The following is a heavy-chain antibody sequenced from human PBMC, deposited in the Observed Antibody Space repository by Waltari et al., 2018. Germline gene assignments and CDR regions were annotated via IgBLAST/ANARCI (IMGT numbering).Heavy chain of an antibody. V-gene: IGHV4-30-2*01. Sequence: QLQLQESGSGLVKPSQTLSLTCSVSGDSISSSLYSWSWIRQPPEQGLEWIGYISHSGATYYSPSLQSRVAMSIDTSKRQFSLRLNSVTAADTAIYYCVRGDSRGVYFDNWGQGALVTVSS. CDR1: GDSISSSLYS. CDR3: VRGDSRGVYFDN. CDR2: ISHSGAT. J-gene: IGHJ4*02. D-gene: IGHD2-21*01.